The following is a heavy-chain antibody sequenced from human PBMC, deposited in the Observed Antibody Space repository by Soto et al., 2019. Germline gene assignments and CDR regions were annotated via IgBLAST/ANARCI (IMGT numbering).Heavy chain of an antibody. Sequence: GESLKISCRGSGYSFTSYWIGWVRQMPGKGLEWMGIIYPGDSDPRYSPSFQGQVTISADKSISTAYLQWSSLKASDTAMYYCARHGYCRGGSCYGWGGGPAPIDYWGQGTLVTVSS. V-gene: IGHV5-51*01. CDR3: ARHGYCRGGSCYGWGGGPAPIDY. D-gene: IGHD2-15*01. CDR1: GYSFTSYW. J-gene: IGHJ4*02. CDR2: IYPGDSDP.